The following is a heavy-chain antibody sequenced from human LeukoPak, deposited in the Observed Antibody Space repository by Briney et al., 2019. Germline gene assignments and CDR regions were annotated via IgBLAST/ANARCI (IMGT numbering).Heavy chain of an antibody. CDR2: IKSKADGGTA. D-gene: IGHD2/OR15-2a*01. CDR1: GFTFGYAW. Sequence: GGSLRLSCAASGFTFGYAWMSWVRQPPGKGLEWVGRIKSKADGGTADYAAPVKGRFTISRDDSKNTLYLQMNSLKIEDTAVYYCATEAGSTTWYSSRFDYWGQGTLVTVSS. V-gene: IGHV3-15*01. J-gene: IGHJ4*02. CDR3: ATEAGSTTWYSSRFDY.